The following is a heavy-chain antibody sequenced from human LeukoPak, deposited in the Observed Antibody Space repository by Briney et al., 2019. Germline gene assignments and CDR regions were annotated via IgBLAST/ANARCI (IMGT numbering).Heavy chain of an antibody. V-gene: IGHV3-30-3*01. D-gene: IGHD2-15*01. J-gene: IGHJ4*02. CDR1: GFTFSSYA. CDR2: ISYDGSNK. CDR3: ARLDGVWTKTGG. Sequence: GGSLRLSCAASGFTFSSYAMHWVRQAPGKGLEWVAVISYDGSNKYYADSVKGRFTISRDNAKSSLFLQMNSLRPEDTAVYYCARLDGVWTKTGGWGQGALVTVSS.